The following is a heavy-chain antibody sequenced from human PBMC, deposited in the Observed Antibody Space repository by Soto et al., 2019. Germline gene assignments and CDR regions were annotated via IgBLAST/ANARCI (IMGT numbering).Heavy chain of an antibody. J-gene: IGHJ6*02. CDR3: ASSSSSHYYYGMDV. CDR1: GGSISSGGYY. CDR2: IYYSGST. D-gene: IGHD6-6*01. V-gene: IGHV4-31*03. Sequence: PSETLSLTCTVSGGSISSGGYYWSWIRQHPGKGLEWIGYIYYSGSTYYNPSLKSRVTISVDTYKNQSSLKLSSVTAADTAVYYCASSSSSHYYYGMDVWGQGTTVTVSS.